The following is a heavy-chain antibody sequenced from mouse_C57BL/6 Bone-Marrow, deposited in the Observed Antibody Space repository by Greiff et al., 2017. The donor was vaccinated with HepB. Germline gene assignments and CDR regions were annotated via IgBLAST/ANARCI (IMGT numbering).Heavy chain of an antibody. CDR3: ARRGDYYGSLYAMDY. J-gene: IGHJ4*01. D-gene: IGHD1-1*01. CDR2: IYPGGGYT. CDR1: GYTFTNYW. V-gene: IGHV1-63*01. Sequence: QVQLKQSGAELVRPGTSVKMSCKASGYTFTNYWIGWAKQRPGHGLEWIGDIYPGGGYTNYNEKFKGKATLTADKSSSTAYMQFSSLTSEDSAIYYCARRGDYYGSLYAMDYWGQGTSVTVSS.